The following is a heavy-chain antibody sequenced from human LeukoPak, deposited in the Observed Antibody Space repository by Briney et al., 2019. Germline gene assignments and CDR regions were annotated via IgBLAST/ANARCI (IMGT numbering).Heavy chain of an antibody. CDR1: GFTFSTYG. V-gene: IGHV3-30*03. CDR2: TSHDGSDK. D-gene: IGHD4-17*01. J-gene: IGHJ1*01. Sequence: GRSLRLSCVASGFTFSTYGMHWVRQAPGKGLEWVAMTSHDGSDKYYADSVKGRFTISRDNSKNTLYLQMNSLRAEDTAVYYCARDTSSVTTGAGGFQHWGQGTLVTVSS. CDR3: ARDTSSVTTGAGGFQH.